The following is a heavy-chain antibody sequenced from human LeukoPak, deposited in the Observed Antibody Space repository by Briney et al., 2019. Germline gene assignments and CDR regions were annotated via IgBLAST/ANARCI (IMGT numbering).Heavy chain of an antibody. CDR2: IIPTFGTA. CDR1: GGTFSSYA. D-gene: IGHD2-2*01. V-gene: IGHV1-69*13. J-gene: IGHJ6*02. CDR3: ARDYCSSTSCPLYYYYYGMDV. Sequence: ASVKVSCKASGGTFSSYAISWVRQAPGQGLEWMGGIIPTFGTANYAQKFQGRVTITADESTSTAYMELSSLRSEDTAVYYCARDYCSSTSCPLYYYYYGMDVWGQGTTVTVSS.